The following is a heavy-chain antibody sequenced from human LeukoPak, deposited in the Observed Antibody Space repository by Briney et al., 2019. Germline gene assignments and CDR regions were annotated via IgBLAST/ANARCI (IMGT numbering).Heavy chain of an antibody. CDR2: INHSGST. D-gene: IGHD2-2*01. J-gene: IGHJ5*02. Sequence: SETLSLTCAVYGGSFSGYYWSWIRQPPGKGLEWIGEINHSGSTNYNPSLKSRVTISVDTSKNQFSLKLSSVTAADTAVYYCARGMIVVVPAARGGFDPWGQGTLVTVSS. CDR3: ARGMIVVVPAARGGFDP. CDR1: GGSFSGYY. V-gene: IGHV4-34*01.